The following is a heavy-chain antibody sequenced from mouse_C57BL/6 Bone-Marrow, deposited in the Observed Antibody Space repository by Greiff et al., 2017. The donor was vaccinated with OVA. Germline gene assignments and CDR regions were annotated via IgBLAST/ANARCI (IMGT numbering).Heavy chain of an antibody. D-gene: IGHD1-1*01. CDR3: ARSPGSNHYFDY. J-gene: IGHJ2*01. CDR1: GYTFTSYW. CDR2: IDPSDSYT. V-gene: IGHV1-69*01. Sequence: QVQLQQPGAELVMPGASVKLSCKASGYTFTSYWMHWVKQRPGQGLEWIGEIDPSDSYTNYNQKFKGKSTLTVDKSSSTAYMQLSSLTSEDSAVYYCARSPGSNHYFDYWGQGTTLTVSS.